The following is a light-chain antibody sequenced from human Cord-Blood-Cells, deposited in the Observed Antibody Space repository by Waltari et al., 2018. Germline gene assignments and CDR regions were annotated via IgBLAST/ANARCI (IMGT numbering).Light chain of an antibody. CDR2: DVS. CDR1: SSDVGGYNY. CDR3: SSYTSSSTYV. Sequence: QSALTQPASVSGSPGQSITISCTGTSSDVGGYNYVSWYQQHPGTAPKLMIYDVSNRPSRGSNRFSGSKFGNRASMTISGLQAEDEADYSCSSYTSSSTYVFGTGTKVTVL. J-gene: IGLJ1*01. V-gene: IGLV2-14*01.